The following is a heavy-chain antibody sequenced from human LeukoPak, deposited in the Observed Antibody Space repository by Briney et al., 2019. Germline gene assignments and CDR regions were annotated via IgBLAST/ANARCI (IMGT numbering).Heavy chain of an antibody. D-gene: IGHD2-2*02. CDR1: GFTFSDYY. J-gene: IGHJ4*02. CDR2: ISSSGSTI. V-gene: IGHV3-11*01. CDR3: ARSGKRSYCSSTSCYRGLDY. Sequence: PGGSLRLSCAASGFTFSDYYMSWIRQAPGKGLEWVSYISSSGSTIYYADSVKGRFTISRDNAKNSLYLQMNSLRAEDTAVYYCARSGKRSYCSSTSCYRGLDYWGQGTLVTVSS.